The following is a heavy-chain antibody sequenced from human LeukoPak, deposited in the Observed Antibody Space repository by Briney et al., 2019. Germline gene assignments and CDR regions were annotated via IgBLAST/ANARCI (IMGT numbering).Heavy chain of an antibody. J-gene: IGHJ4*02. CDR1: GFTFDDYA. D-gene: IGHD3-22*01. CDR2: ISSNGGST. CDR3: ARDAHTYYYDSSGYFFVY. V-gene: IGHV3-64*01. Sequence: GGSLRLSCAASGFTFDDYAMHWVRQAPGKGLEYVSAISSNGGSTYYANSVKGRFTISRDNSKNTLYLQMGSLRSDDTAVYYCARDAHTYYYDSSGYFFVYWGQGTLVTVSS.